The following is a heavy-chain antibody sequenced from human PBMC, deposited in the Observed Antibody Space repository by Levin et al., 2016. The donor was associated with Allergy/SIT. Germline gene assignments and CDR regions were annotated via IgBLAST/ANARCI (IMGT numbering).Heavy chain of an antibody. CDR1: GFIFSSYS. Sequence: GESLKISCAASGFIFSSYSMNWVRQAPGKGLEWVSSISSTSSHIYYADSVKGRFTISRDNAKNSLYLQMNSLRAEDTAVYYCATKSAIPNDYWGQGTLVTVSS. V-gene: IGHV3-21*01. J-gene: IGHJ4*02. CDR2: ISSTSSHI. D-gene: IGHD2-2*02. CDR3: ATKSAIPNDY.